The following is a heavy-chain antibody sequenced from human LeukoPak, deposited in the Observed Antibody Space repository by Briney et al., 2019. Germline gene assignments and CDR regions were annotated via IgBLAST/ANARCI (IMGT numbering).Heavy chain of an antibody. V-gene: IGHV3-53*01. CDR1: GVTVSNNF. D-gene: IGHD6-19*01. CDR2: IYGGGST. J-gene: IGHJ4*02. CDR3: ASWPGGWYGEDS. Sequence: PGGSLILSFAASGVTVSNNFMSWVRLAPGKGLEWVSVIYGGGSTYYADSVKGRFTISRDTSKNTLYLQMNSLRAEDTAVYYCASWPGGWYGEDSWGQGTLVTVSS.